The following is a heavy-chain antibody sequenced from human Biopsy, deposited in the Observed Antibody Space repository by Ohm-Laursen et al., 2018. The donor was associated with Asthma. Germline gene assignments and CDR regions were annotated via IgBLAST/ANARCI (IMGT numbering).Heavy chain of an antibody. D-gene: IGHD6-6*01. CDR2: IYYSGST. V-gene: IGHV4-59*03. J-gene: IGHJ4*02. CDR1: GDSIRRDY. Sequence: GTLSLTCTVSGDSIRRDYWSWIRQPPGRGLEWVGYIYYSGSTNYNPSLKSRITISVDVSKNQFSLKLNSVTAADTAIYYCAVYSSGGFDYWGQGSLVTVSS. CDR3: AVYSSGGFDY.